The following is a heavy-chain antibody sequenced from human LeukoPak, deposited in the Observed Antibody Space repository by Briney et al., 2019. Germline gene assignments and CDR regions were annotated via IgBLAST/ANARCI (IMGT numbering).Heavy chain of an antibody. V-gene: IGHV1-18*01. CDR1: GYTFTSFG. CDR3: ARDQVVGATAGTFDY. Sequence: ASVKVSCKASGYTFTSFGISWVRQAPGQGLEWMGWISAYNGHTNYAQRLQGRVTMTTDTSTTTAYMELTSLRSDDTAVYYCARDQVVGATAGTFDYWGRGTLVTVSS. D-gene: IGHD1-26*01. CDR2: ISAYNGHT. J-gene: IGHJ4*02.